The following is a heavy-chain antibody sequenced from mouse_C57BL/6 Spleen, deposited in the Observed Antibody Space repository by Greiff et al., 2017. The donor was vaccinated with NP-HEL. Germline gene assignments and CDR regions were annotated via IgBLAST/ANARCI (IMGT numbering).Heavy chain of an antibody. V-gene: IGHV1-9*01. D-gene: IGHD1-1*01. CDR1: GYTFTGYW. J-gene: IGHJ4*01. Sequence: VKLQESGAELMKPGASVKLSCKATGYTFTGYWIEWVKQRPGHGLEWIGEILPGSGSTNYNEKFKGKATFTADTSSNTAYMQLSSLTTEDSAIYYCARRDYYGSSYGYAMDYWGQGTSVTVSS. CDR2: ILPGSGST. CDR3: ARRDYYGSSYGYAMDY.